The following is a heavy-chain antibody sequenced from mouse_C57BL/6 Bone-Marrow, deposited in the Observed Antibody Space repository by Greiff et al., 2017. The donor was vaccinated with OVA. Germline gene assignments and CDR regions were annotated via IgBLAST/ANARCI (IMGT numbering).Heavy chain of an antibody. CDR1: GFTFSSYA. Sequence: EVQLVESGGGLVKPGGSLKLSCAASGFTFSSYAMSWVRQTPEKRLEWVATISDGGSYTYYPDNVKGRFTISRDNAKNNLYLQMSHLKSEDTAMYYCARDDSSGYPWFAYWGQGTLVTVSA. CDR3: ARDDSSGYPWFAY. D-gene: IGHD3-2*02. CDR2: ISDGGSYT. J-gene: IGHJ3*01. V-gene: IGHV5-4*01.